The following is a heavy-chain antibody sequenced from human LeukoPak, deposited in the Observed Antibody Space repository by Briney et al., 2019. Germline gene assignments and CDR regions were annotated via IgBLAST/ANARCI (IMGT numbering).Heavy chain of an antibody. CDR3: AKDLPHSSSRVDWFDP. CDR2: ISGSGGST. Sequence: PGGSLRLSCAASGFTFSSYGMHWVRQAPGKGLEWVSAISGSGGSTYYADSVKGRFTISRDNSKNTLYLQMNSLRAEDTAVYYCAKDLPHSSSRVDWFDPWGQGTLVTVS. V-gene: IGHV3-23*01. D-gene: IGHD6-6*01. CDR1: GFTFSSYG. J-gene: IGHJ5*02.